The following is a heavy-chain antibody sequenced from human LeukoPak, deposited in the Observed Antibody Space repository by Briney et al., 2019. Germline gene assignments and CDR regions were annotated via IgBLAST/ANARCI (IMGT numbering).Heavy chain of an antibody. V-gene: IGHV3-23*01. CDR2: ISGSGGST. D-gene: IGHD3-22*01. CDR3: AKVNYYDSSGNDAFDI. CDR1: GFTFSSYA. Sequence: PGGSLRLSCAASGFTFSSYAMTWVRQAPGKGLEWVSNISGSGGSTYYADSVKGRFTISRDNSMNTLYMQMNSQRAEDTAVYYCAKVNYYDSSGNDAFDIWGQGTMVTVSS. J-gene: IGHJ3*02.